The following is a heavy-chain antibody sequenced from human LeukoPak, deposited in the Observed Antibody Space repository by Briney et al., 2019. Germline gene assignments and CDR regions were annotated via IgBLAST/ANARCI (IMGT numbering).Heavy chain of an antibody. D-gene: IGHD6-25*01. CDR1: GGSIVSYY. V-gene: IGHV4-59*08. CDR2: IYYTGST. CDR3: ARYLAAGYFDL. Sequence: SETLSLTCTVSGGSIVSYYWSWIRQPPGKGLEWVGYIYYTGSTNYNPSLKSRVTISVDTSKNQFSLKLSSVTAADTAVYYCARYLAAGYFDLWGRGTLVTVSS. J-gene: IGHJ2*01.